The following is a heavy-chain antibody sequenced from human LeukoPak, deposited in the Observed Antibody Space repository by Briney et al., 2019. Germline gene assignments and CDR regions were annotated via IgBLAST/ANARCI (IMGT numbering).Heavy chain of an antibody. V-gene: IGHV4-4*07. CDR3: ARAGSRFSSAPAWPFDY. J-gene: IGHJ4*02. CDR1: GGSISGYY. Sequence: SETLSLTCTVSGGSISGYYWSWIRQPAGKGLEWIGRVYSSGNTNYNPSLRGRVTTSVDRSKNQFSLRLTSVTAADTAVYSCARAGSRFSSAPAWPFDYWGQGILVTVSS. CDR2: VYSSGNT. D-gene: IGHD2-2*01.